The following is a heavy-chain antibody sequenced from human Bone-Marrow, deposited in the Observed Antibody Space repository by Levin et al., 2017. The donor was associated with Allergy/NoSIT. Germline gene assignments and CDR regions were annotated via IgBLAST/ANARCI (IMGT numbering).Heavy chain of an antibody. D-gene: IGHD3-10*01. CDR3: ARDLEADGSGRSYDY. V-gene: IGHV3-74*01. Sequence: SCAASGLTFSSYWMHWVRQAPGKGLVWVSRIKSDGSSTSYADSVKGRFTISRDNPKNTLYLQMNSLRAEDTAVYYCARDLEADGSGRSYDYWGQGTLVTVSS. CDR2: IKSDGSST. CDR1: GLTFSSYW. J-gene: IGHJ4*02.